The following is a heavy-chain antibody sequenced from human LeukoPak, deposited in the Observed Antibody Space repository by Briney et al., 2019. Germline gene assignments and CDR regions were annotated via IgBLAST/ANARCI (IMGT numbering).Heavy chain of an antibody. CDR3: ARGGEYLPKNWFDP. CDR1: GDSISSGGYS. Sequence: ASETLSLTCAVSGDSISSGGYSWSWIRQPPGKGLEWIGYIYHSGNTYYKPSLKSRVTMSVDRSKNQFSLKLSSVTAADTAVYYCARGGEYLPKNWFDPWGQGTLVTVSS. CDR2: IYHSGNT. V-gene: IGHV4-30-2*01. J-gene: IGHJ5*02. D-gene: IGHD3-10*01.